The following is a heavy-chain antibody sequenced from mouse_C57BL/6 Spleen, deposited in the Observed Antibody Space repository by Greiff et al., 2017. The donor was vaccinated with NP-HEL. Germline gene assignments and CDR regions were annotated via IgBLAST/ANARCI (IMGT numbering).Heavy chain of an antibody. CDR3: ARAPDGYYFDY. CDR2: ISDGGSYT. D-gene: IGHD2-3*01. J-gene: IGHJ2*01. CDR1: GFTCSSYA. V-gene: IGHV5-4*03. Sequence: DVMLVESGGGLVKPGGSLKLSCAASGFTCSSYAMSWVRQTPEKRLEWVATISDGGSYTYYPDNVKGRFTISRDNAKNNLYLQMSHLKSEDTAMYYCARAPDGYYFDYWGQGTTLTVSS.